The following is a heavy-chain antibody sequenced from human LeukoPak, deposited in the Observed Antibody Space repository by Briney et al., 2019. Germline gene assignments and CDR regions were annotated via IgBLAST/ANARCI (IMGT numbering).Heavy chain of an antibody. CDR1: GFTFSSYW. V-gene: IGHV3-7*01. CDR3: KSGGAAPGSFDY. J-gene: IGHJ4*02. D-gene: IGHD1-1*01. CDR2: IKYDGNEE. Sequence: GGSLGLSCAASGFTFSSYWMSWMHQAPGKGLEWVANIKYDGNEEYYVDSVKGRFTISRDNAKNSLYLQLNSLRVEDTAVYYCKSGGAAPGSFDYWGQGTLVTVSP.